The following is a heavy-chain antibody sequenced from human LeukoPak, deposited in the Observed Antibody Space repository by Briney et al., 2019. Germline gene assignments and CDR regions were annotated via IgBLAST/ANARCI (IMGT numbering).Heavy chain of an antibody. CDR2: IYYSGST. D-gene: IGHD6-13*01. CDR3: ARLAAAGRNFDY. J-gene: IGHJ4*02. V-gene: IGHV4-39*01. CDR1: FD. Sequence: FDWGWIRKPPGKGLEWIGSIYYSGSTYYNPSLKSRVTISVDTSKNQFSLKLSSVTAADTAVYYCARLAAAGRNFDYWGQGTLVTVSS.